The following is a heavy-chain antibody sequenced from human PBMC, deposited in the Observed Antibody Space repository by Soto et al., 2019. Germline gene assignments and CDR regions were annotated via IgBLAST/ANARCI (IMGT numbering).Heavy chain of an antibody. CDR2: IYHSGST. CDR3: ARGIGELGHWFDP. V-gene: IGHV4-30-2*01. CDR1: GGSISSGGYS. D-gene: IGHD3-10*01. Sequence: PSETLSLTCAVSGGSISSGGYSWSWIRQPPGKGLEWIGYIYHSGSTYYNPSLKSRVTISVDRSKNQFSLKLSSVTAADTAVYYCARGIGELGHWFDPWGQGTLVTVSS. J-gene: IGHJ5*02.